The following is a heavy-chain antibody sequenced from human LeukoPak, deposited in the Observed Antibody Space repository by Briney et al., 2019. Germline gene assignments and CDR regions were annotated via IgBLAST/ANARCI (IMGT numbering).Heavy chain of an antibody. CDR2: IYYSGST. Sequence: SETLSLTCVVSGGSISSYYGSWIRQPPGKGLEWIGYIYYSGSTNYNPSLKSRVTISVDTSKNQFSLKMSSVTAADTAVYYCASSMITWGGVISNWFDPWGQGTLVTVSS. J-gene: IGHJ5*02. V-gene: IGHV4-59*08. CDR1: GGSISSYY. CDR3: ASSMITWGGVISNWFDP. D-gene: IGHD3-16*01.